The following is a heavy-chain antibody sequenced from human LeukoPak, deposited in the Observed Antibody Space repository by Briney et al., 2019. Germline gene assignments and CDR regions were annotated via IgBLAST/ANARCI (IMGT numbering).Heavy chain of an antibody. Sequence: GSLRLACAASGFTFSSYGMNWVRQAPGKGLEWVSFTSSGSSYIYNADSVKGRFTISRDNAKNSLYLQMNSLRAEDTAVYYCARDRLWGYDILTGSGALDYWGQGTLVTVSS. CDR1: GFTFSSYG. CDR2: TSSGSSYI. D-gene: IGHD3-9*01. V-gene: IGHV3-21*01. J-gene: IGHJ4*02. CDR3: ARDRLWGYDILTGSGALDY.